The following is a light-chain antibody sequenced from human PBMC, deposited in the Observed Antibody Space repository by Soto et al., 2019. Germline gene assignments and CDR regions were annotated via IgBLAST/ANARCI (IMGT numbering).Light chain of an antibody. J-gene: IGKJ2*01. CDR1: QSVSSSY. V-gene: IGKV3-20*01. Sequence: EIVLTQSPGTLSLSPGERATLSCRASQSVSSSYLAWYQQKPGQAPRLLIYGASSRATGIPDRFSGSGSGTDFTLTISTLEPEDFTVYYCQQHGSSPLGYTFGQRTKLEIK. CDR3: QQHGSSPLGYT. CDR2: GAS.